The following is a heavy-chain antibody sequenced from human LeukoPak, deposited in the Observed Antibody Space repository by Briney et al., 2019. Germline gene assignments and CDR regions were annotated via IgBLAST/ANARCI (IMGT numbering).Heavy chain of an antibody. D-gene: IGHD1-26*01. Sequence: GGSLRLSCAASGFTFSSYAMSWVRQAPGKGLEWVSAISGSGGSIYYADSVKGRFTISRDNSKNTLYLQMNSLRAEDTALYYCARVLGATRNYWGQGTLVTVSS. V-gene: IGHV3-23*01. CDR3: ARVLGATRNY. J-gene: IGHJ4*02. CDR1: GFTFSSYA. CDR2: ISGSGGSI.